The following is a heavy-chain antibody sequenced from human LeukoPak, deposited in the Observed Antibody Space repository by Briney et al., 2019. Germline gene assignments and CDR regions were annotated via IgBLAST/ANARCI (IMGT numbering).Heavy chain of an antibody. V-gene: IGHV1-18*01. D-gene: IGHD3-22*01. CDR1: GGTFSSYA. J-gene: IGHJ3*02. CDR2: ISAYNGNT. Sequence: GASVKVSCKASGGTFSSYAISWVRQAPGQGLEWMGWISAYNGNTNYAQKLQGRVTMTTDTSTSTAYMELRSLRSDDTAVYYCARAPPYYYDSSGYYFHDAFDIWGQGTMVTVSS. CDR3: ARAPPYYYDSSGYYFHDAFDI.